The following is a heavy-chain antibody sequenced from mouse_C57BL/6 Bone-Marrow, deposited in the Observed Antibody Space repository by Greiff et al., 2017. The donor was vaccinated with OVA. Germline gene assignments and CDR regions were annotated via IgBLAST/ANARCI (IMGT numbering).Heavy chain of an antibody. J-gene: IGHJ4*01. CDR2: ISSGSSTI. D-gene: IGHD2-2*01. CDR3: ARGYDYARDY. Sequence: DVMLVESGGGLVKPGGSLKLSCAASGFTFSDYGMHWVRQAPEKGLEWVAYISSGSSTIYYADTVKGRFTISRENAKNTLFLQMTSLRSEDTAMYYCARGYDYARDYWGQGTSVTVSS. V-gene: IGHV5-17*01. CDR1: GFTFSDYG.